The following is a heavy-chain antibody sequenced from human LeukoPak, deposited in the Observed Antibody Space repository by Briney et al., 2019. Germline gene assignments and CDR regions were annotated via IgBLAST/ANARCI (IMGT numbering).Heavy chain of an antibody. CDR2: INAGNGIT. V-gene: IGHV1-3*01. Sequence: ASVKVSCKASAYTFTNYAIHWVRQAPGQRLEWMGWINAGNGITKYSQKIQGRVSITRDTSASTAYMELSSLRSEDTAVYYCSRVGAAAGPYYFDYWGQGTLVTVSS. J-gene: IGHJ4*02. CDR3: SRVGAAAGPYYFDY. D-gene: IGHD6-13*01. CDR1: AYTFTNYA.